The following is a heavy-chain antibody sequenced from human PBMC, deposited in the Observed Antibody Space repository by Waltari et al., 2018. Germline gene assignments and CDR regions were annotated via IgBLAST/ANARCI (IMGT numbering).Heavy chain of an antibody. J-gene: IGHJ6*02. CDR1: GYTFTSYA. CDR2: INAGNGNT. V-gene: IGHV1-3*01. D-gene: IGHD6-13*01. Sequence: QVQLVQSGAEVKKPGASVKVSCKASGYTFTSYAMHWVRQAPGQRLEWMGWINAGNGNTKYSQKFQGRVTITRDTAASTAYMELSSLRSEDTAVYYCARVGIAAAGSYYYYGMDVWGQGTTVTVSS. CDR3: ARVGIAAAGSYYYYGMDV.